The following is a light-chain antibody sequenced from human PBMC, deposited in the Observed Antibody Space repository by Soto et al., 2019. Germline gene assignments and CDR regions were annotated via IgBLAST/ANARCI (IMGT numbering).Light chain of an antibody. CDR2: GAS. Sequence: EIVMTQSPATLSVSPGERATLSCRASQSVSSNLAWYQQKPGQAPRLLIYGASTRATGIQDRFSGSESGTEFTLTISSLQSADFAVYYGQQYNNWPLNTLGQGTKLEIK. CDR1: QSVSSN. J-gene: IGKJ2*01. V-gene: IGKV3-15*01. CDR3: QQYNNWPLNT.